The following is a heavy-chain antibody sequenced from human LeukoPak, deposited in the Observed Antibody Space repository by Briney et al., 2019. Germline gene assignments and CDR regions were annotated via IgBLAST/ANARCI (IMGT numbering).Heavy chain of an antibody. Sequence: TGESLKISCQVFGYSFSSYWFGWVRQMPGKGLEWMGIIYPGDSDTRYSPSFQGQVTISVDISISTAYLQWSSLKVSDTAIYYCARLNYFDSSGHDDYWGQGTLVTVSS. V-gene: IGHV5-51*01. CDR2: IYPGDSDT. D-gene: IGHD3-22*01. CDR1: GYSFSSYW. CDR3: ARLNYFDSSGHDDY. J-gene: IGHJ4*02.